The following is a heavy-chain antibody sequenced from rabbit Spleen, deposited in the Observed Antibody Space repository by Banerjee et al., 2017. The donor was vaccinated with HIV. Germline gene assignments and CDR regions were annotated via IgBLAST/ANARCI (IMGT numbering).Heavy chain of an antibody. J-gene: IGHJ4*01. CDR1: GFSFNSKYL. CDR2: DDAINDDGT. CDR3: ARVDDVDGNGGGYGGYFDL. V-gene: IGHV1S45*01. D-gene: IGHD1-1*01. Sequence: QEQLEESAGGLVKPEGSLTLTCTASGFSFNSKYLMCWVRQAPGKGLEWIACDDAINDDGTCYASWAKGRSAISKSTSTAVTLKMISLTAADTAAYFWARVDDVDGNGGGYGGYFDLWGPGTLVTVS.